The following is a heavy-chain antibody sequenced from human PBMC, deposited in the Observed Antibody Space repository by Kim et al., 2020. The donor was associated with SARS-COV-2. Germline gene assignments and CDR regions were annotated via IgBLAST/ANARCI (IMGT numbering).Heavy chain of an antibody. CDR3: ARGAERTPVLPAAILYYFDY. J-gene: IGHJ4*02. CDR2: ISSSCNTI. Sequence: GGSLRLSCAASGFTFRSYEMNWVRQAPGKGLEWVSYISSSCNTIYYADSVKGRFTISRDNAKNSLYLQMNSLRAEDTAVYYCARGAERTPVLPAAILYYFDYWGQGTMVTVSS. V-gene: IGHV3-48*03. CDR1: GFTFRSYE. D-gene: IGHD2-2*02.